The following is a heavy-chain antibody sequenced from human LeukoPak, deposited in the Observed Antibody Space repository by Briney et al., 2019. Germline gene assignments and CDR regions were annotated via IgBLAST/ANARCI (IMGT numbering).Heavy chain of an antibody. D-gene: IGHD3-10*01. CDR3: ASESGSGSYYNDPADYYYYGMDV. V-gene: IGHV3-11*01. J-gene: IGHJ6*02. CDR2: ISSSGSTI. Sequence: GGSLRLSCAASGFTFSDYYMSWIRQAPGKGLEWVSYISSSGSTIYYADSVKGRFTISRDNAKNSLYLQMNSLRAEDTAVCYCASESGSGSYYNDPADYYYYGMDVWGQGTTVTVSS. CDR1: GFTFSDYY.